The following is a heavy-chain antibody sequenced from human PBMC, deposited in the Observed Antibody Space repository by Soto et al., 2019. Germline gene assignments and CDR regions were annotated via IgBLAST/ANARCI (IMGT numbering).Heavy chain of an antibody. Sequence: PGVSLRLSCTTSGFTFSNAWMNWVRQAPEKGLEWVGRIKSKVDGETTDYAAPVKGRFTISRDDSKNTVYLQMNSLKTEDTAIYYCNTGGYFLDYWGQGA. V-gene: IGHV3-15*07. J-gene: IGHJ4*02. CDR2: IKSKVDGETT. CDR3: NTGGYFLDY. D-gene: IGHD5-18*01. CDR1: GFTFSNAW.